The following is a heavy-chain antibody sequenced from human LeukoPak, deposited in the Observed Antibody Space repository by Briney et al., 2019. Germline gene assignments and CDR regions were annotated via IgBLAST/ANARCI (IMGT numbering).Heavy chain of an antibody. V-gene: IGHV1-46*01. Sequence: ASVKVSCKASGYTFTSYYMHWVRQAPGQGLEWMGIINPSGGSTSYAQKFQGRVTMTRNTSISTAYMELSSLRSEDTAVYYCARDPPSSGWYWSGYYYGMDVWGQGTTVTVSS. CDR2: INPSGGST. D-gene: IGHD6-19*01. CDR3: ARDPPSSGWYWSGYYYGMDV. J-gene: IGHJ6*02. CDR1: GYTFTSYY.